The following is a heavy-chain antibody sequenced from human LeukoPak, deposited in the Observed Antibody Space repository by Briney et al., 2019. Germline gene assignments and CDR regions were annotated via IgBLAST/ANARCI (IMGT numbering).Heavy chain of an antibody. CDR3: ASPRSGYRYTFDY. CDR2: IPTSGST. V-gene: IGHV4-4*09. CDR1: AASISNYY. J-gene: IGHJ4*02. D-gene: IGHD3-22*01. Sequence: SETLSLTCAVSAASISNYYWSWIRQAPGKGLEWIGYIPTSGSTNYNPSLKSRVSISLDTSKNRSSLNLNFVTAADTAVYYCASPRSGYRYTFDYWGQGALVTVSS.